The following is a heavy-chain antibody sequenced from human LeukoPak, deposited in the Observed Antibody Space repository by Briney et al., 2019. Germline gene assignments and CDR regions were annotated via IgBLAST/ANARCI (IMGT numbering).Heavy chain of an antibody. V-gene: IGHV3-23*01. CDR2: ISGSGGST. J-gene: IGHJ6*03. Sequence: GGSLRLSSAASGFTFSSYGMSWVRQAPGKGLEWVSAISGSGGSTYYADSVKGRFTISRDTSKNTLYLQMNSLRAEDTAVYYCAKSHGSGGYYYYYMDVWAKGPRSPSP. D-gene: IGHD3-10*01. CDR1: GFTFSSYG. CDR3: AKSHGSGGYYYYYMDV.